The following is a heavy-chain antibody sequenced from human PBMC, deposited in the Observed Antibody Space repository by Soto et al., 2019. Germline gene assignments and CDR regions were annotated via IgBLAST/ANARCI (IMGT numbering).Heavy chain of an antibody. Sequence: GGSLRLSCAASGFTVSSNYMSWVRQAPGKGLEYVSGISNNGAHTDYAKSVKGRLTIAKDTSRNQVVLTMTNMDPVDTGTYYCAQCLGGGNSCYFHLWGQGAQVTVSS. CDR1: GFTVSSNY. CDR2: ISNNGAHT. CDR3: AQCLGGGNSCYFHL. D-gene: IGHD2-21*02. J-gene: IGHJ4*02. V-gene: IGHV3-64*01.